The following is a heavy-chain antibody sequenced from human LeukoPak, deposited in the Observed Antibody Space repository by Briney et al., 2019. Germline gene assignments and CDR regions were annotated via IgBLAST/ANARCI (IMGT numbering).Heavy chain of an antibody. CDR2: IYYSGST. D-gene: IGHD3-10*01. CDR3: ARDLGYYGSGRYYYYGMDV. Sequence: SETLSLTCTVSGGSISSSSYYWGWIRQPPGKGLEWIGSIYYSGSTYYNPSLKSRVTISVDTSKNQFSLKLSSVTAADTAVYYCARDLGYYGSGRYYYYGMDVWGQGTTVTVSS. V-gene: IGHV4-39*07. CDR1: GGSISSSSYY. J-gene: IGHJ6*02.